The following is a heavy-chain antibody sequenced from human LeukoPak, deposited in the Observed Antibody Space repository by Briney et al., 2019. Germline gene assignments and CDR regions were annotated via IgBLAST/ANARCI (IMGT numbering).Heavy chain of an antibody. CDR1: GHSFINYW. Sequence: GESLKISCKGPGHSFINYWIAWVRQMPGKGLEWIGIIFPGDSHTRYSPSFQGQVTISADMSIDTAYLQWSSLRASDSAMYYCARITATWYGGSWGQGTLVFVSS. CDR2: IFPGDSHT. D-gene: IGHD2-15*01. CDR3: ARITATWYGGS. V-gene: IGHV5-51*01. J-gene: IGHJ4*02.